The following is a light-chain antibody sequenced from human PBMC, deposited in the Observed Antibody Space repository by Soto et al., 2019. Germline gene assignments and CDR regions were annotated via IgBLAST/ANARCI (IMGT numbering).Light chain of an antibody. J-gene: IGLJ2*01. CDR3: QTWATGVPV. V-gene: IGLV4-69*01. CDR1: SGHSRYA. CDR2: FNSDGSH. Sequence: QPVLTQSPSASASLGASVKLTCTLSSGHSRYAIAWHQQQPEKGPRYLMKFNSDGSHSKGDGIPDRFSGSSSGAERYPTISSLQSEDEADYYCQTWATGVPVFGGGTKLTVL.